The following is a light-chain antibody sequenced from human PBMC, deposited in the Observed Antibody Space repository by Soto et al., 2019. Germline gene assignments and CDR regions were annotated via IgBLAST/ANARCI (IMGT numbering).Light chain of an antibody. CDR2: LNSDGSH. Sequence: QSVLTQSPSASASLGASVKLTCTLSSGHSSYAIAWHQQQPEKGPRYLMKLNSDGSHSKGDGIPDRSSGSSSGAERYLSISSLQSDDESDYYCLTGGTGDVFGTGTKVTVL. J-gene: IGLJ1*01. CDR1: SGHSSYA. V-gene: IGLV4-69*01. CDR3: LTGGTGDV.